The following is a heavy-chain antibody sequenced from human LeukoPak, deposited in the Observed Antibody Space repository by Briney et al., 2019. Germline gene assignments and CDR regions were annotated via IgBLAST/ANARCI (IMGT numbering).Heavy chain of an antibody. Sequence: ASVKVSCKASGYTFTGYYMHWVRQAPGQGLEWMGWINPNTGGTNYAQKFQGRVTMTKDTSTNAAYMELNKLTSDDTAVYYCGRGNKSFDPWCQGTLVTVSS. J-gene: IGHJ5*02. CDR3: GRGNKSFDP. CDR1: GYTFTGYY. V-gene: IGHV1-2*02. CDR2: INPNTGGT.